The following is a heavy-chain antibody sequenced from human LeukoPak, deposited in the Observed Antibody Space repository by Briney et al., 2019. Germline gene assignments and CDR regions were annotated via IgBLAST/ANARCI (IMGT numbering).Heavy chain of an antibody. D-gene: IGHD3-16*02. CDR1: GGSISSSSYY. V-gene: IGHV4-39*01. CDR2: IYYSGST. J-gene: IGHJ4*02. CDR3: ARVGDDYVWGSYRSQDY. Sequence: SETLSLTCTVSGGSISSSSYYWGWIRQPPGKGLEWIGSIYYSGSTYYNPSLKSRVTISVDTSKNQFSLKLSSVTAADTAVYYCARVGDDYVWGSYRSQDYWGQGTLVTVSS.